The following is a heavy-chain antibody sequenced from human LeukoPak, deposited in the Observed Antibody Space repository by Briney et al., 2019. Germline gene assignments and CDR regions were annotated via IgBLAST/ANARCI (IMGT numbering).Heavy chain of an antibody. CDR3: AREVVTMGGDKWIDP. CDR1: GFTFSSYG. D-gene: IGHD3-10*01. CDR2: ISYDGSNQ. Sequence: GGSLRLSCAASGFTFSSYGMHWVRQAPGKGLEWVAVISYDGSNQYYADSVKGRFTISRDNSKNTLYLQMDSLRAEDTAVYYCAREVVTMGGDKWIDPWGQGTLVTVSS. J-gene: IGHJ5*02. V-gene: IGHV3-30*03.